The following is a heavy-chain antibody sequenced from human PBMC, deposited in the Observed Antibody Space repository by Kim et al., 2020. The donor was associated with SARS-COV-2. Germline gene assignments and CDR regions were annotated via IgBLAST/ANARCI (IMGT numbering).Heavy chain of an antibody. J-gene: IGHJ4*02. CDR2: ITASGGST. Sequence: GGSLRLSCAASGFTFSSYAMSWVRQSPEKGLEWVSTITASGGSTYYADSVKGRFTISRDNSKSTVYLQMDSLRAEDTATYYCAKRPGVVFVGKHLDFWGQGTLVTVSS. V-gene: IGHV3-23*01. CDR3: AKRPGVVFVGKHLDF. CDR1: GFTFSSYA. D-gene: IGHD2-21*01.